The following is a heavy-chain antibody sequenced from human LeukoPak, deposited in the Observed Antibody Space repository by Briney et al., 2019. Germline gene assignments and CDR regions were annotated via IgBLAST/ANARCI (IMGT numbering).Heavy chain of an antibody. CDR1: GGSISSSSYY. Sequence: SETLSLTCTVSGGSISSSSYYWGWMHQPPGKGLEWIGSIYYSGSTYYNPPLKSRVTISVDTSKNQFSLKLSSVTAADTAVYYCARRGEGPAAILGMDVWGQGTTVTVSS. J-gene: IGHJ6*02. D-gene: IGHD2-2*01. CDR3: ARRGEGPAAILGMDV. V-gene: IGHV4-39*01. CDR2: IYYSGST.